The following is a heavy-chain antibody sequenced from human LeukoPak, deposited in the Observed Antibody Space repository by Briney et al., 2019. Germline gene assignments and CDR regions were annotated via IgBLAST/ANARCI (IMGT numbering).Heavy chain of an antibody. Sequence: SETLSLTCTVSGGSISSYYWNWIRQPPGKGLEWIGYIYYSGSTNYNPSLKSRVTISVDTSKNQFSLKLSSATAADTAVYYCARDFGLTTDSHWGQGTLVTVSS. V-gene: IGHV4-59*01. CDR2: IYYSGST. J-gene: IGHJ4*02. D-gene: IGHD4-11*01. CDR3: ARDFGLTTDSH. CDR1: GGSISSYY.